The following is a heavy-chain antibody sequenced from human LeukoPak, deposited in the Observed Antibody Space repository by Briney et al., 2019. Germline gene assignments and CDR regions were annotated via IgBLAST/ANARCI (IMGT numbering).Heavy chain of an antibody. CDR3: ARGSGYLVY. CDR1: GASISSYY. J-gene: IGHJ4*02. D-gene: IGHD3-22*01. CDR2: IYYSRST. Sequence: SETLSLTCTVSGASISSYYWSWIRQPPGKGLEWIGYIYYSRSTNYNPSLKGRVTISVDTSKNQFSLKLSSVTAADTAMYYCARGSGYLVYWGQGTLVTVSS. V-gene: IGHV4-59*01.